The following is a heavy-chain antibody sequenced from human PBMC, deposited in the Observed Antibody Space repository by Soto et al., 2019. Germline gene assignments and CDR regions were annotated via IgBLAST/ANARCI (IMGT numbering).Heavy chain of an antibody. CDR1: GFTFSTYS. CDR3: ARDYSDSSCYLASLGY. Sequence: EVQLVESGGGLVKPGGSLRLSCAASGFTFSTYSMNWVRQAPWKRLEWVSSISSSSSYIYYADSVKGRFTISRDNAKNSLYRQMNSLRAEYTAVYYLARDYSDSSCYLASLGYLGQGTLVSVSS. CDR2: ISSSSSYI. J-gene: IGHJ4*02. V-gene: IGHV3-21*01. D-gene: IGHD3-22*01.